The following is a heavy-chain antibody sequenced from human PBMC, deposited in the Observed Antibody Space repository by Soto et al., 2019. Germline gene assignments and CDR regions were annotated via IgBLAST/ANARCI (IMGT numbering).Heavy chain of an antibody. Sequence: GGSLRLSCAASGFTVSSNYMSWVRQAPGKGLEWVSVIYSGGSTYYADSVKGRFTISRDNSKNTLYLQMNSLRAEDTAVYYCARSREDIVLVPAALFDYWGQGTLVTVSS. CDR1: GFTVSSNY. CDR2: IYSGGST. CDR3: ARSREDIVLVPAALFDY. D-gene: IGHD2-2*01. V-gene: IGHV3-66*01. J-gene: IGHJ4*02.